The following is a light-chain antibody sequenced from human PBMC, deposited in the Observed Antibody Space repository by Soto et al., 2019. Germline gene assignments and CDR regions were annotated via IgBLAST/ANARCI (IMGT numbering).Light chain of an antibody. V-gene: IGLV2-14*01. CDR3: SSFTTSSTFV. CDR1: SSDVGRYNY. J-gene: IGLJ1*01. Sequence: QSVLAQPASVSGSPGQSITISCTGTSSDVGRYNYVSWFQQHPGKAPKLLIYDVSNWPSGVSDRFSGSKSGNTASLTISGLQDEDEDDYYCSSFTTSSTFVFGTGTKVTVL. CDR2: DVS.